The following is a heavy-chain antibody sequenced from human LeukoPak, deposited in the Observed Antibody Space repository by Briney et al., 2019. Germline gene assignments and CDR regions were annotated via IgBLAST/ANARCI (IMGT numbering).Heavy chain of an antibody. V-gene: IGHV1-58*02. CDR3: AADDGEDYGDYDFDY. CDR1: GFTFASSA. J-gene: IGHJ4*02. Sequence: SVKVSCKASGFTFASSAMQWVRQARGQRLEWIGWIVVGSGNTNYAQKFQERVTITRDMSTSTAYMELSSLRSEDTAVYYCAADDGEDYGDYDFDYWGQGTLVTVSS. D-gene: IGHD4-17*01. CDR2: IVVGSGNT.